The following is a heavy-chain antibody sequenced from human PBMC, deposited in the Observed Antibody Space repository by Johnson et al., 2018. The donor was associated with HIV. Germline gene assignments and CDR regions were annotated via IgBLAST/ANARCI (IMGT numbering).Heavy chain of an antibody. D-gene: IGHD2-15*01. Sequence: EVQLLESGGGVVQPGRSLRLSCAASGFSFSSSAMDWVRQAPGKGLEWVANIKQDGSEKYYVDSVKGRFTISRDNAKNSLYLQMNSLRAEDTAVYYCARDDILGAFDIWGQGTMVTVSS. CDR2: IKQDGSEK. J-gene: IGHJ3*02. CDR3: ARDDILGAFDI. V-gene: IGHV3-7*01. CDR1: GFSFSSSA.